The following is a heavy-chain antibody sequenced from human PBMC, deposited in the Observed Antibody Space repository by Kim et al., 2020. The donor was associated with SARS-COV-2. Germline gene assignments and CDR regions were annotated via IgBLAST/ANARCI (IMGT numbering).Heavy chain of an antibody. D-gene: IGHD4-17*01. CDR3: ARGPHDYGDQYYYYYGM. Sequence: SETLSLTCAVSGGSISSSNWWSWVRPPPGKGLEWIGEIYHSGSTNYNPSLKSRATISVAKSKHQSFLQLTSVTAAATAVYYCARGPHDYGDQYYYYYGM. CDR2: IYHSGST. V-gene: IGHV4-4*02. J-gene: IGHJ6*01. CDR1: GGSISSSNW.